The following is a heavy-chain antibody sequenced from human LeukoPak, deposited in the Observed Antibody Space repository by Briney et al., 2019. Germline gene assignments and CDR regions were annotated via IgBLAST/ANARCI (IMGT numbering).Heavy chain of an antibody. D-gene: IGHD6-13*01. V-gene: IGHV3-74*01. J-gene: IGHJ4*02. CDR2: INGDGRTT. CDR3: ARGIAGAWGFDY. CDR1: GFTFSGNW. Sequence: GGSLRLSCEASGFTFSGNWMHWVRQAPGRGLVWVSRINGDGRTTYYADSVKGRFTISRDNAKNTVYLQLNSLRAEDTAVYYCARGIAGAWGFDYWGLGTLVTVSS.